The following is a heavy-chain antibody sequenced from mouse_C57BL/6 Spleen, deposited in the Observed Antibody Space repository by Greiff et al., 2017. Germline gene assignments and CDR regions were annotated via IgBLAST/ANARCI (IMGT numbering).Heavy chain of an antibody. V-gene: IGHV5-17*01. CDR3: AKDAFDYYAMDY. Sequence: EVKLVESGGGLVKPGGSLKLSCAASGFTFSDYGMHWVRQAPEKGLEWVAYISSGSSTIYYADTVKGRFTISRDNAKNTLFLQMTSLRSEDTAMYYCAKDAFDYYAMDYWGKGTSVTVSS. J-gene: IGHJ4*01. CDR1: GFTFSDYG. CDR2: ISSGSSTI.